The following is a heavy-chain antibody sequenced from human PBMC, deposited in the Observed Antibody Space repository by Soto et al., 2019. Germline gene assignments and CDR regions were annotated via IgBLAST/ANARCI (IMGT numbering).Heavy chain of an antibody. Sequence: PAGSLRLSCAAPGFTVSSYALNWFRLALGKGLEWVSAISGSGGSIFYADSVKGRFAISRDNSKTTLYLQMSSLRAEDTAVYHCATDGWADRPTNPFDYWGQRILVGVS. J-gene: IGHJ4*02. V-gene: IGHV3-23*01. CDR2: ISGSGGSI. D-gene: IGHD6-19*01. CDR3: ATDGWADRPTNPFDY. CDR1: GFTVSSYA.